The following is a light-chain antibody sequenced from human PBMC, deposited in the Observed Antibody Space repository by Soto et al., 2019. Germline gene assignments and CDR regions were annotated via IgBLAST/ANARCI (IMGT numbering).Light chain of an antibody. J-gene: IGKJ1*01. V-gene: IGKV2-28*01. CDR2: LGS. CDR1: QSLLHSNGYNY. Sequence: DIVMTQSPLSLPVTPGEPASISCRSSQSLLHSNGYNYLDWYLQKPGQSPQLLIYLGSNRASGVPDRFGGSGSGTDFTLKISRVEAEDVGVYYCMQALHFWTFGQGTKVEIK. CDR3: MQALHFWT.